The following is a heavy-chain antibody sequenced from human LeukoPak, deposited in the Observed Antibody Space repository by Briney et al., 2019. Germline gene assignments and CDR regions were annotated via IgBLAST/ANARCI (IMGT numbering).Heavy chain of an antibody. Sequence: GGSLRLSCAASGFTFSSYAMHWVRQAPGKGLEWVAVISYDGSNKYYADSVKGRFTISRDNSKNTLYLQMNSLRAEDTAVYYCARDRDGYNSIFDYWGQGTLVTVSP. CDR2: ISYDGSNK. CDR3: ARDRDGYNSIFDY. D-gene: IGHD5-24*01. J-gene: IGHJ4*02. CDR1: GFTFSSYA. V-gene: IGHV3-30*04.